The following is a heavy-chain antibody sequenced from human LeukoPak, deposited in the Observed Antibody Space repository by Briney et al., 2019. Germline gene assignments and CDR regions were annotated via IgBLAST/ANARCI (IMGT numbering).Heavy chain of an antibody. CDR1: GFTFSSYY. V-gene: IGHV3-74*01. CDR3: VRDGLGTTPFDY. J-gene: IGHJ4*02. Sequence: GGSLRLSCAASGFTFSSYYLHWVRQAPGKGLVWVSLINIDGSTTRYADSVKGRFTISRDNAKSTLSLQMNSLRAEDAAVYYCVRDGLGTTPFDYWGQGTRVTVSS. D-gene: IGHD1-7*01. CDR2: INIDGSTT.